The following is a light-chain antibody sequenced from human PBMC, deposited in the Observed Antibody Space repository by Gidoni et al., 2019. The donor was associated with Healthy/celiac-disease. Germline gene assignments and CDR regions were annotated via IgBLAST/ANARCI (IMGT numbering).Light chain of an antibody. J-gene: IGKJ1*01. CDR3: QQRSNWPRT. V-gene: IGKV3-11*01. CDR2: DAS. Sequence: EIVLTQSPATLSLSPGERATLSCRASQSVSSYLAWYQQKPGQAPRLLIYDASNRATGIPARFSGSGFGTDFTLTISSLEPEDFAVYYCQQRSNWPRTFGQXTKVEIK. CDR1: QSVSSY.